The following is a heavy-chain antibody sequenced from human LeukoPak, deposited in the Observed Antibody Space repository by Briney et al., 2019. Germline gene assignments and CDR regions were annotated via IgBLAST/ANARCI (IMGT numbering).Heavy chain of an antibody. D-gene: IGHD3-3*01. CDR1: GGSFSGYY. CDR3: ARAHYTFSRYGGFDY. Sequence: PSETLSLTCAVYGGSFSGYYWSWIRQPPGKGLEWIGEINDSGSTNYNPSLKSRVTISVDTSKNQFSLKLSSVTAADTTVYYCARAHYTFSRYGGFDYWGQGTLVTVSS. V-gene: IGHV4-34*01. CDR2: INDSGST. J-gene: IGHJ4*02.